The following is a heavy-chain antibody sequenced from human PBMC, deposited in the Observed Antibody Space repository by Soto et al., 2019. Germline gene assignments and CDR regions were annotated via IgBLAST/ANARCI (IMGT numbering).Heavy chain of an antibody. Sequence: PGGSLRLSCAASGFTFGSYGMHWVRQAPGKGLEWVAVISYDGSNKYYADSVKGRFTISRDNSKNTLYLQMNSLRAEDTAVYYCAKDLWARIAVAVDDTFDIWGQGTMVTVSS. J-gene: IGHJ3*02. V-gene: IGHV3-30*18. CDR1: GFTFGSYG. CDR2: ISYDGSNK. CDR3: AKDLWARIAVAVDDTFDI. D-gene: IGHD6-19*01.